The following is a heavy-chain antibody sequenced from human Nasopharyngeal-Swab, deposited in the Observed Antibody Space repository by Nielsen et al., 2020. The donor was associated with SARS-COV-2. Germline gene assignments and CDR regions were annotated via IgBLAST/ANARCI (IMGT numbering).Heavy chain of an antibody. J-gene: IGHJ4*02. CDR3: ARIGYASSSLDY. CDR2: INQDGGTR. CDR1: GFSFINFW. V-gene: IGHV3-7*03. D-gene: IGHD6-6*01. Sequence: GGSPRLSCAAPGFSFINFWIPLVRQTPGKGLEWVANINQDGGTRYYADSVKGRFTVSRDNSKNSLFFQTNSLRADDTAVYHCARIGYASSSLDYWGRGTLVTVSS.